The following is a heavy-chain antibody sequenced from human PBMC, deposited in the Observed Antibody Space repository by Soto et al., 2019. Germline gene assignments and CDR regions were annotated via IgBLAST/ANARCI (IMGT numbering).Heavy chain of an antibody. CDR1: GFTFSSYG. J-gene: IGHJ4*02. CDR3: ARDELDLRWYELVDY. D-gene: IGHD2-15*01. Sequence: QVQLVESGGGVVQPGRSLRLSCAASGFTFSSYGMHWVRQAPGKGLEWVAVIWYDGSKRYYADSVNGRFTISRDNSKNTGYLQMNNLRAEDTAVYYGARDELDLRWYELVDYWGQGTLVTVSS. CDR2: IWYDGSKR. V-gene: IGHV3-33*01.